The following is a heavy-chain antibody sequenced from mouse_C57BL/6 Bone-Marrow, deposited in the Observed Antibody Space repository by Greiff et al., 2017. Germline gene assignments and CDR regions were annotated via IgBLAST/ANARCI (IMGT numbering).Heavy chain of an antibody. D-gene: IGHD1-1*01. CDR3: ASGLRTRFAY. CDR2: IHPNGGST. J-gene: IGHJ3*01. CDR1: GYTFTSYW. Sequence: QVQLQQPGAELVKPGASVTLSCKASGYTFTSYWMHWVKQRPGQGLEWIGMIHPNGGSTNYNEQFKSKATLTVDKSASTAYRQLSILTSEDSAVYYCASGLRTRFAYWGQGTLVTVSA. V-gene: IGHV1-64*01.